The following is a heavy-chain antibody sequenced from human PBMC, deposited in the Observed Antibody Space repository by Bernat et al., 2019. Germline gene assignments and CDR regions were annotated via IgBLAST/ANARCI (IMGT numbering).Heavy chain of an antibody. CDR3: AKDDRGWYREGSSVDD. CDR2: ISGSGGST. Sequence: EVQLLESGGGLVQPGGSLRLSCAASGFTFSSYAMSWLRQAPGKGLEWVSAISGSGGSTYYADSVKGRFTISRDNSKNTPYLQMNSVRAEDTAVYYCAKDDRGWYREGSSVDDWGQGSLVDVSS. J-gene: IGHJ4*02. V-gene: IGHV3-23*01. D-gene: IGHD6-19*01. CDR1: GFTFSSYA.